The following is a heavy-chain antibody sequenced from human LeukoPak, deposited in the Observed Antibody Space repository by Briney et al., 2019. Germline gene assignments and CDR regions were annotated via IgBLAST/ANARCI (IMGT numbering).Heavy chain of an antibody. CDR3: ARRDCNGGGCYADY. CDR2: INQEGSET. V-gene: IGHV3-7*01. J-gene: IGHJ4*02. CDR1: GLTFRTFW. D-gene: IGHD2-15*01. Sequence: SGGSLRLSCAASGLTFRTFWMTWVRQAPGKGLEWVANINQEGSETYYVDSVMGRFTISRDNAKNSLYLQMNSLRAEDTAVYYCARRDCNGGGCYADYWGQGTLVTVSS.